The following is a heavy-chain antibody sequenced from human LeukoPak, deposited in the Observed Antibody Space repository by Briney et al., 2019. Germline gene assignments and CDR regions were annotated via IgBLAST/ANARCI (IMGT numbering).Heavy chain of an antibody. J-gene: IGHJ4*02. CDR1: GFTFSSYG. CDR3: ARGREVLRFLEWFFDY. V-gene: IGHV3-33*01. D-gene: IGHD3-3*01. Sequence: PGMSLRLSCAASGFTFSSYGMHWVRQAPGKGLEWVAVIWYDGSNKYYADSVKGRFTISRDNSKNTLYLQMNSLRAEDTAVYYCARGREVLRFLEWFFDYWGQGTLVTVSS. CDR2: IWYDGSNK.